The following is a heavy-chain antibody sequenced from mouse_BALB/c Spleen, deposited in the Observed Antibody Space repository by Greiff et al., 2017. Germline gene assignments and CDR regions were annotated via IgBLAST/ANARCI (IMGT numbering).Heavy chain of an antibody. CDR2: ISYSGST. V-gene: IGHV3-2*02. D-gene: IGHD2-4*01. CDR3: ARWDYDNNYAMDY. Sequence: EVKLMESGPGLVKPSQSLSLTCTVTGYSITSDYAWNWIRQFPGNKLEWMGYISYSGSTSYNPSLKSRISITRDTSKNQFFLQLNSVTTEDTATYYCARWDYDNNYAMDYWGQGTSVTVSS. J-gene: IGHJ4*01. CDR1: GYSITSDYA.